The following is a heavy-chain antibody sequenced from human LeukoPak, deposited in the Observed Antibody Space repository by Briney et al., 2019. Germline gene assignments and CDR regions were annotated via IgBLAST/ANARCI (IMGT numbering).Heavy chain of an antibody. CDR2: IYPGDSDT. V-gene: IGHV5-51*01. CDR3: ARAGIVATIPYYFDC. CDR1: GYSFNSYW. D-gene: IGHD5-12*01. J-gene: IGHJ4*02. Sequence: LGESLKISCKGSGYSFNSYWIGWVRQMPGKGLEWMGIIYPGDSDTRYSPSFQGQVTISADKSIITAYLQWSSLKASDTAMYYCARAGIVATIPYYFDCWGQGTLVTVSS.